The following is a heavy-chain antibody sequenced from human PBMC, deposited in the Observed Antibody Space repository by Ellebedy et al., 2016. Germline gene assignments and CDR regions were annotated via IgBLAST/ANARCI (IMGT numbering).Heavy chain of an antibody. CDR1: GFTFSNAW. Sequence: GESLKISXAASGFTFSNAWMSWVRQAPGKGLEWVGRIKSKTDGGTTDYAAPVKGRFTISRDDSKNTLYLQMNSLKTEDTAVYYCTTGVRGVINFDYWGQGTLVTVSS. V-gene: IGHV3-15*01. J-gene: IGHJ4*02. D-gene: IGHD3-10*01. CDR2: IKSKTDGGTT. CDR3: TTGVRGVINFDY.